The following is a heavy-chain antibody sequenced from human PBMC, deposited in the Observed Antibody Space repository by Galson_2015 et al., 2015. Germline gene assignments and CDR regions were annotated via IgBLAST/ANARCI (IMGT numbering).Heavy chain of an antibody. V-gene: IGHV3-33*01. J-gene: IGHJ4*02. CDR2: IWYDGSNK. CDR1: GFIFSSYG. Sequence: SLRLSCAASGFIFSSYGMHWLRQAPGKGLEWVAVIWYDGSNKYYADSVKGRFTIPRDNSKNALYLQMNSLRAEDTAVYYCARESVSKFDYWGQGTLVTVSS. CDR3: ARESVSKFDY. D-gene: IGHD5/OR15-5a*01.